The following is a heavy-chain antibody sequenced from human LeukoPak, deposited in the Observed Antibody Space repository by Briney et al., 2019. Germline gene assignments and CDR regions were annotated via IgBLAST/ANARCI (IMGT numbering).Heavy chain of an antibody. J-gene: IGHJ4*02. CDR2: IEQDGSEK. CDR1: GFTFSSYW. D-gene: IGHD3-22*01. V-gene: IGHV3-7*01. Sequence: GGSLRLSCAASGFTFSSYWMSWVRQAPGKGLEWVANIEQDGSEKYYVDSVKGRFTISRDNAKNSLYLQMNSLRAEDTAVYYCARWTIYYYDSSGYYGYWGQGTLVTVSS. CDR3: ARWTIYYYDSSGYYGY.